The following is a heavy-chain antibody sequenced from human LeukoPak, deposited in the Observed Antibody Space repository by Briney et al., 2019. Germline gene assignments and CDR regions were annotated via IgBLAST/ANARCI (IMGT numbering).Heavy chain of an antibody. CDR3: ARAYYDSSGYRFDY. CDR2: IWYDGSNK. Sequence: GGSLRLSCAAAGFTFSSYGMQWVRQAPGKGLEWVAVIWYDGSNKYYADSGKGRFTISRDNSKNTLYLQMNSLRAEDTAVYYCARAYYDSSGYRFDYWGQGTLVTVSS. D-gene: IGHD3-22*01. J-gene: IGHJ4*02. CDR1: GFTFSSYG. V-gene: IGHV3-33*01.